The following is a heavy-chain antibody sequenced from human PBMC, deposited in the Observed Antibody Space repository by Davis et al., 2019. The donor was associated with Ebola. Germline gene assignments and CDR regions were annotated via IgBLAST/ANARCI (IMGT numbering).Heavy chain of an antibody. CDR3: AILESTSGRDAFDI. Sequence: SVKVSCKASGYGFNDFYLHWVRQAPGQGLEWMGWITPFNGNTNYAQEFQDRVTITRDRSMSTAYMELSSLRSEDTAMYYCAILESTSGRDAFDIWGQGTMVTVSS. CDR2: ITPFNGNT. J-gene: IGHJ3*02. CDR1: GYGFNDFY. D-gene: IGHD5/OR15-5a*01. V-gene: IGHV1-45*02.